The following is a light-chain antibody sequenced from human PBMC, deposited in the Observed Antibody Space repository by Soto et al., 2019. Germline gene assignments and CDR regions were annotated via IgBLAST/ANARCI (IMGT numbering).Light chain of an antibody. CDR1: QSVSSN. Sequence: EIVMTQSPATLSVSPGERATLSCRASQSVSSNLAWYQQKPGQAPRLLIYGASTRATGIPARFSGSGSGTDFTLTISSLQSEDFAFYYCQQYNNWQGTFGQGTKVEIK. CDR2: GAS. CDR3: QQYNNWQGT. V-gene: IGKV3-15*01. J-gene: IGKJ1*01.